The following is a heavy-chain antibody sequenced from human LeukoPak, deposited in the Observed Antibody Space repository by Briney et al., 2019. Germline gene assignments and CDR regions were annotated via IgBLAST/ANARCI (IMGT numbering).Heavy chain of an antibody. D-gene: IGHD4-17*01. Sequence: GGSLRLSCAASGFTVSSNYMSWVRQAPGKGLEWVAVIYSGGSKFYADSVKGRFTISRDNSKTTLYLQINSLRAEDTAVYYCARDHPNDYGDYESYYFDYWGQGTLVTVSS. J-gene: IGHJ4*02. CDR2: IYSGGSK. CDR1: GFTVSSNY. CDR3: ARDHPNDYGDYESYYFDY. V-gene: IGHV3-66*01.